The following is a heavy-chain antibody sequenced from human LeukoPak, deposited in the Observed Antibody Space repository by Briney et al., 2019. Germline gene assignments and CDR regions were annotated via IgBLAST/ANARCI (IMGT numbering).Heavy chain of an antibody. CDR2: IYHSGIT. Sequence: SETLSLTCTVSDYSISSGYGYYWGWIRQPPGKGLEWIGNIYHSGITYYNHFNSSLKSRVTISIDTSKNQFSLKLSSVTAADTAVYYCARIFGPIFVYYFDYWGQGTLVTVSS. V-gene: IGHV4-38-2*02. J-gene: IGHJ4*02. D-gene: IGHD3/OR15-3a*01. CDR3: ARIFGPIFVYYFDY. CDR1: DYSISSGYGYY.